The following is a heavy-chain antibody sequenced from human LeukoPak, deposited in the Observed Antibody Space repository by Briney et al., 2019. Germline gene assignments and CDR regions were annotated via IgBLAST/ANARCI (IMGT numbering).Heavy chain of an antibody. CDR3: AKGVDIVAPNYD. CDR1: GGSISSNNW. D-gene: IGHD5-12*01. CDR2: IYHSGSP. J-gene: IGHJ4*02. V-gene: IGHV4-4*02. Sequence: SETLSLTCAVSGGSISSNNWWGWVRQPPGKGLEWIGEIYHSGSPNYNPSLKSRVTISVDKSRNHFSLNLSSVTAADTAVYYCAKGVDIVAPNYDWGQGTLVTVSS.